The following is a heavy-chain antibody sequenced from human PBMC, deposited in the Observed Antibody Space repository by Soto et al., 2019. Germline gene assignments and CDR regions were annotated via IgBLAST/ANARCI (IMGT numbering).Heavy chain of an antibody. J-gene: IGHJ4*02. V-gene: IGHV3-11*03. CDR2: ISSSGDYR. Sequence: QVQLLESGGGLVKPGGSLRLSCTASGFTFSDHYMSWIRQAPEKGLEWVSYISSSGDYRNYADSVKDRFTISRDNTKHSLYLQMNSLRAEDTAVYYCARGDVDTVAQADYWGQGTLVTVS. D-gene: IGHD5-12*01. CDR3: ARGDVDTVAQADY. CDR1: GFTFSDHY.